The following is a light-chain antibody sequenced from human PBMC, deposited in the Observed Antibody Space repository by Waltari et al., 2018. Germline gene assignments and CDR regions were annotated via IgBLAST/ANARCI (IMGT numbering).Light chain of an antibody. V-gene: IGKV2-29*02. Sequence: DVVMTQTPLSLSVTPGQPASLSCKSGRSLLCSDGTTSLCWYLQKAGQSPQLLIYDVSRRFSGVPERFSGSGSGTDFTLQISRVEAEDAGVYYCMQGIQSITFGQGTKLEIK. J-gene: IGKJ2*01. CDR1: RSLLCSDGTTS. CDR3: MQGIQSIT. CDR2: DVS.